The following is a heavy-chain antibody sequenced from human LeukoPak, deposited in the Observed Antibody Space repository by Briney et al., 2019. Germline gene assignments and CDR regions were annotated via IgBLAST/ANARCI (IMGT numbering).Heavy chain of an antibody. D-gene: IGHD3-10*01. CDR1: GFTFDDYT. J-gene: IGHJ4*02. CDR2: ISWDGGST. CDR3: AKGVGDY. Sequence: GGSLRLSCAASGFTFDDYTMHWVRQAPGKGLEWVSLISWDGGSTYYADSVKGRSTISRDNSKNSLYLQMNSLGTEDTALYYCAKGVGDYWGQGTLVTVSS. V-gene: IGHV3-43*01.